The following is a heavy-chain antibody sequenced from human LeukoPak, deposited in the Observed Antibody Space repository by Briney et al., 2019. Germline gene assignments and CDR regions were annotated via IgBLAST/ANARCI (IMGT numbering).Heavy chain of an antibody. Sequence: GGSLRLSCAASGFNFDDYGMSWVRHAPGKGLEWVSGINWNGGGTVYADSVKGRFTISRENAKNSLYLQMNSLKAEDTALYYCARGPLQTIPTSKIVVYYYPFDYWGQGTLVTVSS. V-gene: IGHV3-20*04. CDR2: INWNGGGT. CDR3: ARGPLQTIPTSKIVVYYYPFDY. D-gene: IGHD3-22*01. CDR1: GFNFDDYG. J-gene: IGHJ4*02.